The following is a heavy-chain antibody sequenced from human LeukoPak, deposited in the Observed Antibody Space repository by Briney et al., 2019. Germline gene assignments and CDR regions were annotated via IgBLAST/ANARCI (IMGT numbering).Heavy chain of an antibody. CDR2: INPSGGST. D-gene: IGHD6-19*01. J-gene: IGHJ4*02. V-gene: IGHV1-46*01. CDR3: ARDPGSGWGFGY. Sequence: GASVKVSCKTSGYTFTSYYMHWVRQAPGQGLEWMGIINPSGGSTNYAQKFQGRVTMTRDTSTSTVYMELSSLRSEDTAVYYCARDPGSGWGFGYWGQGTPVTVSS. CDR1: GYTFTSYY.